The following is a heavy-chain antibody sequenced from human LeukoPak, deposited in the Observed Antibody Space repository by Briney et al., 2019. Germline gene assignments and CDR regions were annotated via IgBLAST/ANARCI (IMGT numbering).Heavy chain of an antibody. CDR1: GGSISSYF. D-gene: IGHD6-13*01. Sequence: PSETLSLTCSVSGGSISSYFWTWIRQPAGKGLEWIGRIYSSGNINYNPSLKSRVTMSVDMSKNQFSLNLTSVTAADTAVYYCAREDASQHLRPLDFWGQGTLVTVSS. J-gene: IGHJ4*02. V-gene: IGHV4-4*07. CDR3: AREDASQHLRPLDF. CDR2: IYSSGNI.